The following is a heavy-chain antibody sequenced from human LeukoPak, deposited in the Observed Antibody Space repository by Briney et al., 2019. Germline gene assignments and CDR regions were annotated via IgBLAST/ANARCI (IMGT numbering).Heavy chain of an antibody. V-gene: IGHV1-18*01. Sequence: ASVKVSCKTSGYIFTSYGISWVRQAPGQGLEWMGWISAYNGNTNYAQKLQGRVTMTTDTSTSTGYMELRSLRSDDTAVYYCARGAVYCTNGVCYPGSWFDPWGQGTLVTVSS. J-gene: IGHJ5*02. CDR2: ISAYNGNT. D-gene: IGHD2-8*01. CDR3: ARGAVYCTNGVCYPGSWFDP. CDR1: GYIFTSYG.